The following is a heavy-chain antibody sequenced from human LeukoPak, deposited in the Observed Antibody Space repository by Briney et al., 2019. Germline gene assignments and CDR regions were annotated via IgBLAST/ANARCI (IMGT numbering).Heavy chain of an antibody. V-gene: IGHV1-69*13. D-gene: IGHD3-10*01. Sequence: ASVKVSCKASGGTFSSYAISWVRQAPGQGLEWMGGIIPIFGTANYAQKFQGRVTITADQSTSTAYMELSSLRSEDTAVYFCARMRVLLWFGASHYYMDVWGKGTTVTISS. CDR1: GGTFSSYA. CDR3: ARMRVLLWFGASHYYMDV. CDR2: IIPIFGTA. J-gene: IGHJ6*03.